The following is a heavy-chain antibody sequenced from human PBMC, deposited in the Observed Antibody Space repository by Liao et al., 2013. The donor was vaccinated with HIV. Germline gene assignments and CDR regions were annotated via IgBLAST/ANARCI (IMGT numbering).Heavy chain of an antibody. V-gene: IGHV4-4*07. CDR1: GGSISSYY. CDR3: ARDRPEQLANYYYYYMDV. CDR2: IYTSGST. Sequence: QVQLQESGPGLVKPSETLSLTCTVSGGSISSYYWSWIRQPAGKGLEWIGRIYTSGSTNYNPSLKSRVTMSVDTSKNQFSLKLSSVTAADTAVYYCARDRPEQLANYYYYYMDVWGKGTTVTVSS. D-gene: IGHD6-6*01. J-gene: IGHJ6*03.